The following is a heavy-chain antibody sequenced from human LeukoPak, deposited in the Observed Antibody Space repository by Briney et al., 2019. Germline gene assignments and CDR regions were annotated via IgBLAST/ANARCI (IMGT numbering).Heavy chain of an antibody. CDR2: INHSGST. J-gene: IGHJ4*02. CDR3: ARGYPAGDIVVVPADTYFDY. V-gene: IGHV4-34*01. Sequence: SETLSLTCAVYGRSFSGYYWSWIRQPPGKGLEWIGEINHSGSTNYNPSLKSRVTISVDTSKNQFSLKLSSVTAADTAVYYCARGYPAGDIVVVPADTYFDYWGQGTLVTVSS. D-gene: IGHD2-2*01. CDR1: GRSFSGYY.